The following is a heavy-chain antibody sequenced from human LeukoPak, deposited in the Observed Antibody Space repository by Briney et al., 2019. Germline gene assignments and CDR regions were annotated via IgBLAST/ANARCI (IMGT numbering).Heavy chain of an antibody. CDR3: ARDRELGMGGLDY. J-gene: IGHJ4*02. CDR2: ISSSGSTI. Sequence: GGSLRLSCAASGFTFSDHYMSWIRQAPGKGLEWVSYISSSGSTIYYADSVKGRLTISRDNAKNSLYLQMNSLRAEDTAVYYCARDRELGMGGLDYWGQGTLVTVSS. D-gene: IGHD7-27*01. V-gene: IGHV3-11*01. CDR1: GFTFSDHY.